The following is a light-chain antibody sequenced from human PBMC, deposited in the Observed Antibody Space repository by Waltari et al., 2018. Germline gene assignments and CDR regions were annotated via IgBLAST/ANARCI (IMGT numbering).Light chain of an antibody. CDR2: KAS. CDR3: QQCHSYS. Sequence: DIQMTQSPSTLSASVGDRVTITCRASQRVRTWFDWYQQKPGKAPKILIYKASSLESGVPSRFSGSGSGTEFTLTISSLQPDDFATYYCQQCHSYSFGQGTKVEI. J-gene: IGKJ2*01. CDR1: QRVRTW. V-gene: IGKV1-5*03.